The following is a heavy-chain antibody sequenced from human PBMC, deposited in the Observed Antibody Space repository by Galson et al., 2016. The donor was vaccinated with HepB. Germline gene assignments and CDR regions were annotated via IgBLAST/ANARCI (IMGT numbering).Heavy chain of an antibody. CDR1: GFIFSDYY. D-gene: IGHD6-19*01. CDR3: AIDPSQWHDLLFGN. CDR2: TPGSGSYE. V-gene: IGHV3-11*01. J-gene: IGHJ4*02. Sequence: SLRLSCAASGFIFSDYYMNWIRQAPGKGLEWVSYTPGSGSYEYYADSVRGRFAISRDNARNAVFLQMNSLRVEDTAIYYCAIDPSQWHDLLFGNWAQGTLVTVSA.